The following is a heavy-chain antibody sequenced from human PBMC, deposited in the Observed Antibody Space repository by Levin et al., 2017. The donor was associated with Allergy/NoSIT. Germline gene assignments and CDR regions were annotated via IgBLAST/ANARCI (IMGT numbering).Heavy chain of an antibody. J-gene: IGHJ4*02. V-gene: IGHV1-2*02. Sequence: ASVKVSCKTSGYTFTGYYTHWVRQAPGQGLDWMGWVNPSTGDTNYAQRFQGRVSMTGDTSISTAYMELTRLRFDDTAVYYCAGDLVGGIWAAGYWGQGTLVTVAA. CDR2: VNPSTGDT. D-gene: IGHD6-13*01. CDR3: AGDLVGGIWAAGY. CDR1: GYTFTGYY.